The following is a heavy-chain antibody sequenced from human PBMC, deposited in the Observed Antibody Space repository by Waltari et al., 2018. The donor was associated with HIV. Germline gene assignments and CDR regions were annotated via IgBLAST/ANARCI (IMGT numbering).Heavy chain of an antibody. Sequence: EVHLVESGGGLVQQGRSLRLSCTASGLNFGAYGVTWFRQAPGKGLEWVGFIRSKPYGGTREYAASVKGRFTISRDDSKNIAFLQMDSLKIEDTAVYYCARGVNLRCTGDCYSAYWGQGTLVTVSS. CDR3: ARGVNLRCTGDCYSAY. V-gene: IGHV3-49*03. D-gene: IGHD2-21*02. CDR1: GLNFGAYG. J-gene: IGHJ4*02. CDR2: IRSKPYGGTR.